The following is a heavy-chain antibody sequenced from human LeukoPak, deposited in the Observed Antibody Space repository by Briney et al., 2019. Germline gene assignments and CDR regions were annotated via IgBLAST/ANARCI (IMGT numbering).Heavy chain of an antibody. CDR2: INPNSGGT. J-gene: IGHJ4*02. CDR1: GYTFTGYY. V-gene: IGHV1-2*06. CDR3: ARDMGPWIQLWLFDY. Sequence: ASVTVSCKASGYTFTGYYMHWVRQAPGQGLEWVGRINPNSGGTNYAHKFHGRVNMTMYTSISTAYMELSRLRSDDTAVYYCARDMGPWIQLWLFDYWGQGTLVTVSS. D-gene: IGHD5-18*01.